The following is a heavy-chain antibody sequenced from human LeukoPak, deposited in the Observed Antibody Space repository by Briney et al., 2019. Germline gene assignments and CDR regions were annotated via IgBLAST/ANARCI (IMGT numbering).Heavy chain of an antibody. CDR3: MVVVILTTYAFDI. D-gene: IGHD3-22*01. Sequence: PGGSLRLSCAASGFTVSSNYMSWVRQAPGKGLEWFSVIYSGGSTYYADSVKGRFTISRDNSKNTLYLQMNSLRAEDTAVYYCMVVVILTTYAFDIWGQGTMVTVSS. J-gene: IGHJ3*02. V-gene: IGHV3-53*01. CDR2: IYSGGST. CDR1: GFTVSSNY.